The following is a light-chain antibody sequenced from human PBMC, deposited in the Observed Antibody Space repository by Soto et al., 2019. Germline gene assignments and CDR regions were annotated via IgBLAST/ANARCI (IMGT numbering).Light chain of an antibody. CDR3: QQYGSPPT. V-gene: IGKV3-20*01. CDR1: QSVSSSY. Sequence: EIVLTQSPGTLSLSPGERATLSCRASQSVSSSYLAWYQQKPGQAPRLLIYGASSRATGIPDRFSGSGSGTDFILTISRLEPEDFAVYYCQQYGSPPTFGGGTKVEIK. CDR2: GAS. J-gene: IGKJ4*01.